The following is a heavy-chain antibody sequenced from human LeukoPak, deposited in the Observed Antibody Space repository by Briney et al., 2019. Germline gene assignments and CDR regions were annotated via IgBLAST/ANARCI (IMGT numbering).Heavy chain of an antibody. CDR3: ARGRDGYNKDWFDP. CDR2: INHSGST. D-gene: IGHD5-24*01. J-gene: IGHJ5*02. V-gene: IGHV4-34*01. CDR1: GGSFSGYY. Sequence: PSETLSLTCAVYGGSFSGYYWSWIRQPPGKGLEWIGEINHSGSTNYNPSLKSRVTISVDTSKNQFPLKLSSVTAADTAVYYCARGRDGYNKDWFDPWGQGTLVTVSS.